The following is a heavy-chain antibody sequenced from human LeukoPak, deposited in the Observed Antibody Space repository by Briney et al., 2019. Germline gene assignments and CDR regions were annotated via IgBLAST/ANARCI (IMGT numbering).Heavy chain of an antibody. D-gene: IGHD3-22*01. CDR1: GGSFSGYY. CDR3: AKSNGYGLIDI. V-gene: IGHV4-34*01. CDR2: INHSGNT. J-gene: IGHJ3*02. Sequence: SETLSLTCAVYGGSFSGYYWSWIRQPPGKGLEWIGEINHSGNTNYNPSLKSRVTISVDTSKNQFSLKLNSVTAADTAVYYCAKSNGYGLIDIWGQGTMVTVSS.